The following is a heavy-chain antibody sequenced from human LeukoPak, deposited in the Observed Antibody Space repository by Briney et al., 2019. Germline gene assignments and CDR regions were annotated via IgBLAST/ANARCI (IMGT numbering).Heavy chain of an antibody. Sequence: GGSLRLSCAASGFTFSRYNMNWVRQAPGKGLEWISYISSSSSIIYFADSLKGRFAVSRDNAKNSLYLQMNSLRSEDTAVYYCARGGDFWSGYHYYYMDVWGKGTTVTVSS. J-gene: IGHJ6*03. CDR3: ARGGDFWSGYHYYYMDV. CDR2: ISSSSSII. CDR1: GFTFSRYN. D-gene: IGHD3-3*01. V-gene: IGHV3-48*01.